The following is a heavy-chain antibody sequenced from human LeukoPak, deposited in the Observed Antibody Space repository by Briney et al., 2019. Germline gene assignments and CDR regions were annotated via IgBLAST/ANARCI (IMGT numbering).Heavy chain of an antibody. D-gene: IGHD3-16*01. J-gene: IGHJ4*02. Sequence: GGSLRLSCAASGFAFNSYGMHWVRQAPGKGLEWLAIISHDGSNTYYADSVKGRITISRDNSKNTLYLQMNSLRAEDTAVYYCAKVRWGSDNALDSWGQGTLVTASS. CDR2: ISHDGSNT. CDR3: AKVRWGSDNALDS. V-gene: IGHV3-30*18. CDR1: GFAFNSYG.